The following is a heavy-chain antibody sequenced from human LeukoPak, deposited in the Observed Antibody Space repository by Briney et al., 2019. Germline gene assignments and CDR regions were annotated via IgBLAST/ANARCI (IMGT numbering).Heavy chain of an antibody. D-gene: IGHD5-24*01. CDR2: IYHSGTT. Sequence: SETLSLTCAVSGYSIRSDYYWGWIRQSPGKGLEWIGSIYHSGTTYYNPSLKSRVTISVDTSKNHFSLKLSSVTAADTAVYYCARGDGRDGYNGEYWGQGTLVTVSS. V-gene: IGHV4-38-2*01. J-gene: IGHJ4*02. CDR1: GYSIRSDYY. CDR3: ARGDGRDGYNGEY.